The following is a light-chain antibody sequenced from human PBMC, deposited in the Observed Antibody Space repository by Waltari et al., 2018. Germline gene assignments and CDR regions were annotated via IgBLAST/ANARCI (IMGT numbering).Light chain of an antibody. CDR2: GAS. V-gene: IGKV3-15*01. CDR1: QSVSSN. Sequence: TQSPATLSVSPGESATLSCRASQSVSSNLAWYQQKSGQAPRLLIFGASTRATGIPARFSGSGSGTEFTLTISSLQSEDFAVYYCQQYNNWPATFGGGTKV. J-gene: IGKJ4*01. CDR3: QQYNNWPAT.